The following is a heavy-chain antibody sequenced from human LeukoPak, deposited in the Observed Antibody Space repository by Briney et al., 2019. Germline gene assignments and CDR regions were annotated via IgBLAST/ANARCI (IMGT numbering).Heavy chain of an antibody. Sequence: PSETLSLTCSVSGGSISTYYWSWIRQPPGKELEWIGYIYNSGNTHYNPSLKSRVTISVDTSKNQSSLRLSSVTAADTAVYYCARDLTPYDISTFDPWGQGTLVTVSS. V-gene: IGHV4-59*01. CDR2: IYNSGNT. J-gene: IGHJ5*02. CDR1: GGSISTYY. CDR3: ARDLTPYDISTFDP. D-gene: IGHD3-9*01.